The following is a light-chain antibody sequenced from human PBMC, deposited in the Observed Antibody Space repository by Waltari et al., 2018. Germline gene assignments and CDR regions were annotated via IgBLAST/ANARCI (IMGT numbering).Light chain of an antibody. Sequence: DIQMTQSPSTLSESVGDRVTITCRASQSISGWLAWYQQKPGKAPKLLIYKASTLESGVPSRFSGSGSGTEFTLTINSLQPDDFATYYCQQYDTFMWTFGQGTKVDI. CDR3: QQYDTFMWT. V-gene: IGKV1-5*03. CDR2: KAS. CDR1: QSISGW. J-gene: IGKJ1*01.